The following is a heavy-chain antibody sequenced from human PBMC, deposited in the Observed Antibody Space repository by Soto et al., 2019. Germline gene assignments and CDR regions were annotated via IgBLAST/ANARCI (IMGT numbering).Heavy chain of an antibody. Sequence: TSETLSLTCTVSGGSISSSSYYWGWIRQPPGKGLEWIGSIYYSGSTYYNPSLKSRVTISVDTSKNQFSLKLSSVTAADTAVYYCASAHKTRYSYGPPNYYGMDVWGQGTTVTVSS. D-gene: IGHD5-18*01. CDR1: GGSISSSSYY. V-gene: IGHV4-39*01. J-gene: IGHJ6*02. CDR3: ASAHKTRYSYGPPNYYGMDV. CDR2: IYYSGST.